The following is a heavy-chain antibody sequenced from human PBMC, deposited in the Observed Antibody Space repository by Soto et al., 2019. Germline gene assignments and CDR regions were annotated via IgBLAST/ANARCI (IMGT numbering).Heavy chain of an antibody. V-gene: IGHV3-23*01. CDR3: AKGPLGAVAGTERYFDS. D-gene: IGHD6-19*01. J-gene: IGHJ4*02. CDR1: GFTFSSYA. Sequence: PGGSLRLSCAPSGFTFSSYAMNWVRQAPGKGLEWVAAITLSGGTRYYTDSVKGRFTISRDNSKNTLYLQMNSLRAEDTAIYYCAKGPLGAVAGTERYFDSWGQGTLVTVSS. CDR2: ITLSGGTR.